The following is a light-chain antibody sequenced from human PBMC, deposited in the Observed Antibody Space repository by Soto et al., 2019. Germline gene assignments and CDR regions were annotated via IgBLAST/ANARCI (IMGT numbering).Light chain of an antibody. V-gene: IGKV3-15*01. CDR2: DVS. J-gene: IGKJ5*01. CDR1: QSVYSN. Sequence: EIVMTQSPATLSVSTGERATLSCRASQSVYSNVAWYQQRPGQAPRLLIYDVSIRAAGVPARFSATGSETDFTLTISGLQSGDSAVYFCQQYNNWPFSFGQGTRLEIK. CDR3: QQYNNWPFS.